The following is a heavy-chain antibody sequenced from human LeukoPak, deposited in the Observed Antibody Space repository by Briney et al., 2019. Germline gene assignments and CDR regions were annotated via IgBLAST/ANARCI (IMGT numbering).Heavy chain of an antibody. CDR3: ARKTVVGSYFDY. CDR2: IKQDGREK. J-gene: IGHJ4*02. D-gene: IGHD4-23*01. Sequence: GGSLRLSCAASGFTFSSYWMSWVRQAPGKGLEWVANIKQDGREKYYMDSVKGRFTISTDNAKNSQYLQMNSVRAEVTAVYYCARKTVVGSYFDYWGQGTPVTVSS. CDR1: GFTFSSYW. V-gene: IGHV3-7*01.